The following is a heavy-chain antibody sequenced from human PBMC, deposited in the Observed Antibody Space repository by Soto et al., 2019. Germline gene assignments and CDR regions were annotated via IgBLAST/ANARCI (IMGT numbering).Heavy chain of an antibody. CDR1: GFIFSHYG. CDR3: ARDLTGTSCFDY. D-gene: IGHD1-20*01. CDR2: ISYDGFNK. Sequence: QVQLVESGGGVVQPGRSLRLSCAASGFIFSHYGLDWVRQAPGKGLEWVALISYDGFNKQYADSVKGRFTISRDNSNNMLYLEMNGLRPEDTAVYYCARDLTGTSCFDYWGQGTLVTVSS. J-gene: IGHJ4*02. V-gene: IGHV3-30-3*01.